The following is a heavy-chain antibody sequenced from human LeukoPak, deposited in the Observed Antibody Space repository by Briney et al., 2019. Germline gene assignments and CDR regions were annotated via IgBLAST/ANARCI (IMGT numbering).Heavy chain of an antibody. D-gene: IGHD6-19*01. Sequence: SETLSLTCAVYGGSFSGYYWSWIRQPPGKGLEWIGEINHSGSTNYNPSLKSRVTISVDTSKNQFSLKLSSVTAADTAVYYCASGTIAVAGIFDYWGQGILVTVSS. CDR2: INHSGST. CDR3: ASGTIAVAGIFDY. CDR1: GGSFSGYY. J-gene: IGHJ4*02. V-gene: IGHV4-34*01.